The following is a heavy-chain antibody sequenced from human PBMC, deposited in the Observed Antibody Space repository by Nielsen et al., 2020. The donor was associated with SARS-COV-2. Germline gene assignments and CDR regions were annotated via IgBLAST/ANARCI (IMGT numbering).Heavy chain of an antibody. V-gene: IGHV3-7*01. CDR2: ISPDGSAP. D-gene: IGHD2/OR15-2a*01. CDR3: VTGQFLYAYDY. CDR1: GVTFSTYG. J-gene: IGHJ4*02. Sequence: GESLKISCVVSGVTFSTYGMNWVRQAPGKELEWVAQISPDGSAPNSVDSLRARFIISRDNVRNSVNLQMSGLRTDDTAVYYCVTGQFLYAYDYWGQGTLVTVSA.